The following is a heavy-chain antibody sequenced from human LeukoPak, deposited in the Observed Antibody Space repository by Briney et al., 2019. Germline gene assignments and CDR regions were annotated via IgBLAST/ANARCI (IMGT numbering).Heavy chain of an antibody. CDR3: ASDAVVAAPYYYYYGMDV. CDR1: VFTFSSYW. Sequence: GGSLRLSCAASVFTFSSYWMSWVRQAPGKGLEWVANVKQDGSEKYYVDSVKGRFTISRDNAKNSLYLQMNSLGAEDTPVYYCASDAVVAAPYYYYYGMDVWGQGTTVTVSS. D-gene: IGHD2-15*01. V-gene: IGHV3-7*01. J-gene: IGHJ6*02. CDR2: VKQDGSEK.